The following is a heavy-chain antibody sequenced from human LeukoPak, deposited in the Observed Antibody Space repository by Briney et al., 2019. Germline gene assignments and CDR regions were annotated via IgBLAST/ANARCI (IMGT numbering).Heavy chain of an antibody. V-gene: IGHV3-74*03. D-gene: IGHD3-10*01. CDR2: IKSDGSSI. J-gene: IGHJ3*02. CDR1: GFTFSTYW. Sequence: GGSLRLSCAASGFTFSTYWMHWVRQAPGPGLVWVSRIKSDGSSIMYADSVRGRFTISRDNSKNTLYLQMNSLRAEDTAVYYCARGLGGSGSRKYAFDIWGQGTMVTVSS. CDR3: ARGLGGSGSRKYAFDI.